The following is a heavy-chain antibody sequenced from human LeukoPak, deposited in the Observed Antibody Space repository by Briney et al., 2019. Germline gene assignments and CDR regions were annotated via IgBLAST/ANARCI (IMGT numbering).Heavy chain of an antibody. CDR2: MNPNSGNT. CDR3: LLDYYDSSGYRTFDY. J-gene: IGHJ4*02. CDR1: GYTFTSYD. V-gene: IGHV1-8*01. Sequence: ASVKVSCKASGYTFTSYDINWVRQATGQGLEWMRWMNPNSGNTGYAQKFQGRVTMTRNTSISTAYMELSSLRSEDTAVYYCLLDYYDSSGYRTFDYWGQGTLVTVSS. D-gene: IGHD3-22*01.